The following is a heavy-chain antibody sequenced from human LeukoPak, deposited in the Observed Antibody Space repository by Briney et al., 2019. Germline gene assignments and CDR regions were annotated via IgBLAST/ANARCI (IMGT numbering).Heavy chain of an antibody. J-gene: IGHJ5*02. CDR1: GYTFTSYY. Sequence: GASVKVSCKASGYTFTSYYMHWVRQAPGQGLEWMGIINPSGGRTTYAQKFQGRVTMTRDTPTSTVYMELSSLRSEDTAVYYCARGPSYYGSGSYYPPRFDPWGQGTLVTVSS. V-gene: IGHV1-46*01. CDR3: ARGPSYYGSGSYYPPRFDP. D-gene: IGHD3-10*01. CDR2: INPSGGRT.